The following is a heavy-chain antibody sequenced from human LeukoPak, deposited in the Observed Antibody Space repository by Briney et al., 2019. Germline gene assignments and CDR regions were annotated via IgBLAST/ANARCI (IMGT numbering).Heavy chain of an antibody. D-gene: IGHD4-23*01. CDR3: AKDSHDYGGDLDY. V-gene: IGHV3-30-3*01. CDR2: ISYDGSNK. Sequence: GGSLRLSCAASGFTFSSYAMHWVRQAPGKGLEWVAVISYDGSNKYYADSVKGRFTISRDNSKNTLFLQMNSLRAEDTAVYYCAKDSHDYGGDLDYWGQGTLVTVSS. CDR1: GFTFSSYA. J-gene: IGHJ4*02.